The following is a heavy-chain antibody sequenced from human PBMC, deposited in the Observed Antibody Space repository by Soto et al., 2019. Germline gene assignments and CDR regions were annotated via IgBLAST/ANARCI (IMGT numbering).Heavy chain of an antibody. V-gene: IGHV3-23*01. CDR2: ISGSGGST. D-gene: IGHD1-1*01. CDR1: GFTCSSYA. J-gene: IGHJ4*02. CDR3: SSAEERADFDY. Sequence: PVGSLRLSCAASGFTCSSYAMSWVRQAPGKGLEWVSAISGSGGSTYYADSVKGRFTISRDNSKNTLYLQMNSLRAEDTAVYYCSSAEERADFDYWGQGTLVTVSS.